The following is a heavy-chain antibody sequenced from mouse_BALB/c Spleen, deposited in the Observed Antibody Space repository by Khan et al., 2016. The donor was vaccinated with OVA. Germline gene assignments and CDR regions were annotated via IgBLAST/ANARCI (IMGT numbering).Heavy chain of an antibody. D-gene: IGHD2-14*01. V-gene: IGHV9-3-1*01. Sequence: QIQLVQSGPELKKPGETVKISCKASGYTFTNYGMNWVKQAPGKGLKWMGWINTYTGEPTYADDFKGRFAFSLETSASPAYLQINNLKNEDTAKYFCARKYYRYDGMDYWGQGTSVTVSS. CDR3: ARKYYRYDGMDY. CDR2: INTYTGEP. J-gene: IGHJ4*01. CDR1: GYTFTNYG.